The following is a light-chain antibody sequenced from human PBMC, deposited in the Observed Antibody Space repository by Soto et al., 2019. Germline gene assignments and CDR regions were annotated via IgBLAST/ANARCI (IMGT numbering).Light chain of an antibody. CDR2: DVS. CDR3: SSYTTSNTRQIV. Sequence: QSALTQPASVSGSPGQSITISCTGTSSDVGGYNYVSWYQQHPGKAPKFMIYDVSNRPSGVSNRFSGYKSGNTASPTISGLQAEDEADYYCSSYTTSNTRQIVFGTGTKLTVL. CDR1: SSDVGGYNY. J-gene: IGLJ1*01. V-gene: IGLV2-14*01.